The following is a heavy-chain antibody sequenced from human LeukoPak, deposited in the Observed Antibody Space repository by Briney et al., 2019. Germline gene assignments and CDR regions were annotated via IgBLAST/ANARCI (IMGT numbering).Heavy chain of an antibody. V-gene: IGHV4-34*01. J-gene: IGHJ3*02. CDR3: ARVWMIVVGLDAFDI. Sequence: PSETLSLTCAVYGGSFSGYYWSWIRQPPGKGLEWIGEINHSGSTNYNPSLESRVTISVDTSKNQFSLKLSSVTAADTAVYYCARVWMIVVGLDAFDIWGQGTMVTVSS. D-gene: IGHD3-22*01. CDR1: GGSFSGYY. CDR2: INHSGST.